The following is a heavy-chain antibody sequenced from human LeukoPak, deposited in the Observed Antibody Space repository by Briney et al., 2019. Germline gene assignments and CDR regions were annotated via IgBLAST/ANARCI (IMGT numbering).Heavy chain of an antibody. D-gene: IGHD1-26*01. CDR1: GGSISSSNW. V-gene: IGHV4-4*02. Sequence: SETLSLTCAVSGGSISSSNWWSWVRQPPGKGLEWIGEIYHSGSTNYNPSLKGRVTISVDKSKNQFSLKLSSVTAADTAVYYCARGGGGSLIFDYWGQGTLVTVSS. CDR3: ARGGGGSLIFDY. J-gene: IGHJ4*02. CDR2: IYHSGST.